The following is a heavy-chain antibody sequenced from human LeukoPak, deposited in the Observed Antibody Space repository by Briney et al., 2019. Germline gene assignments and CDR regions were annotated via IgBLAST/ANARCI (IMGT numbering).Heavy chain of an antibody. CDR2: ITSSGTYI. V-gene: IGHV3-21*01. J-gene: IGHJ6*03. CDR1: GFTFNNYN. Sequence: GGSLRLSCAASGFTFNNYNMNWVRQAPGKALEWVSSITSSGTYIFYADSVKGRFTISRDNAKNSLYLQMNSLGPDDTAVYYCARDPYSGNYGNYYYYYMDVWAKGPRSPSP. D-gene: IGHD1-26*01. CDR3: ARDPYSGNYGNYYYYYMDV.